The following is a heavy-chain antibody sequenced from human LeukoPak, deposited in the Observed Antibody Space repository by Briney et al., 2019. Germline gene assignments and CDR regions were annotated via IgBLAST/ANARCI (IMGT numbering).Heavy chain of an antibody. Sequence: PGGSLRLSCAASGFTFSSYSMNWVRQAPGKGLEWVAVISYDGSNKYYADSVKGRFTISRDNSKNTLYLQMNSLRAEDTAVYYCARDRVSYSSSWPYPLGYWGQGTLVTVSS. D-gene: IGHD6-13*01. CDR3: ARDRVSYSSSWPYPLGY. CDR2: ISYDGSNK. V-gene: IGHV3-30*03. CDR1: GFTFSSYS. J-gene: IGHJ4*02.